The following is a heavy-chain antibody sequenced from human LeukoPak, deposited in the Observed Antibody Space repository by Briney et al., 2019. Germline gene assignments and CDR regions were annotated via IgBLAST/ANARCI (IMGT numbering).Heavy chain of an antibody. CDR3: AREGGFYRPLDY. CDR2: VHLDGRT. D-gene: IGHD6-25*01. Sequence: PSETLSLTCGVSGGSVSSTNWWTWIRQPPGKGLEWIGEVHLDGRTNFNPSLKSRLTMSVDLSENHVSLKLTSVTAADTAVYYCAREGGFYRPLDYSGQGTLVTVPS. CDR1: GGSVSSTNW. V-gene: IGHV4-4*02. J-gene: IGHJ4*02.